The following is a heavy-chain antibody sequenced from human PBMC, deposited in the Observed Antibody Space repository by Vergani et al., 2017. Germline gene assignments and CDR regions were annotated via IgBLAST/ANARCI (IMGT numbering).Heavy chain of an antibody. V-gene: IGHV4-4*02. Sequence: QVQLQESGPGLVKPSGTLSLTCAVSGGSISSSNWWSWVRQPPGKGLAWIGEIYHSGSTNYNPSLKSRVTISVDKSKNQFSLKLSSVTAADTAVYYCASSGREYCSGGSCYSLDAFDIWGQGTMVTVSS. CDR3: ASSGREYCSGGSCYSLDAFDI. CDR2: IYHSGST. J-gene: IGHJ3*02. D-gene: IGHD2-15*01. CDR1: GGSISSSNW.